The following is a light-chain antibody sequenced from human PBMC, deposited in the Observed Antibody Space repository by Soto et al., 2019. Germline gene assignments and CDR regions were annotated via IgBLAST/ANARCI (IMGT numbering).Light chain of an antibody. J-gene: IGLJ1*01. CDR2: DVR. V-gene: IGLV2-14*01. CDR1: SRDVGGYNY. CDR3: SSYTTISTYV. Sequence: ALTQPASVSGSPGQSITISCTGTSRDVGGYNYVSWYQQHPGKAPKLMIYDVRNRPSGVSNRFSGSKSVNTASLTISGLQAEDEADYYCSSYTTISTYVFGTGTKVTVL.